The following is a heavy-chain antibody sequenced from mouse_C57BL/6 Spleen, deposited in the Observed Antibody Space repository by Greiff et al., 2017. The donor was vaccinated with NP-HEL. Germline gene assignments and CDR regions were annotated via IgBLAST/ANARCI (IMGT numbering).Heavy chain of an antibody. V-gene: IGHV1-63*01. CDR3: ARGESYYFDY. CDR2: IYPGGGYT. Sequence: VQRVESGAELVRPGTSVKMSCKASGYTFTNYWIGWAKQRPGHGLEWIGDIYPGGGYTNYNEKFKGKATLTADKSSSTAYMQFSSLTSEDSAIYYCARGESYYFDYWGQGTTLTVSS. J-gene: IGHJ2*01. CDR1: GYTFTNYW.